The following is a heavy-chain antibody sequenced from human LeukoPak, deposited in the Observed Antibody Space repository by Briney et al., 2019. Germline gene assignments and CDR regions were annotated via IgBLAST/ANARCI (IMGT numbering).Heavy chain of an antibody. D-gene: IGHD6-13*01. J-gene: IGHJ4*02. V-gene: IGHV4-59*01. CDR3: ARETPYSSSFSH. CDR1: GGSISSYH. CDR2: IYYSGST. Sequence: SETLSLTCTVSGGSISSYHWSWIRQHPGKGLEWIGYIYYSGSTNYNPSLKSRVTISVDTSKNQFSLKLSSVTAADTAVYYCARETPYSSSFSHWGQGTLVTVSS.